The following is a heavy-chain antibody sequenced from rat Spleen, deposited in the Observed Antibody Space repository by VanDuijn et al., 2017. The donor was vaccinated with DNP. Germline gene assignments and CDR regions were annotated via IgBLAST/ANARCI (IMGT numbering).Heavy chain of an antibody. D-gene: IGHD1-9*01. CDR1: GFSLTSYG. CDR2: IQSGGST. Sequence: QVQLKESGPGLVQPSQTLSLTCTVSGFSLTSYGVSWVRQFPGKGLEWMGRIQSGGSTDYNSALKSRLSISRDTSKSQVFLKMNSVQTEDTAMYFCARYYGYNYYAMDAWGQVTSVTVSS. CDR3: ARYYGYNYYAMDA. J-gene: IGHJ4*01. V-gene: IGHV2-1*01.